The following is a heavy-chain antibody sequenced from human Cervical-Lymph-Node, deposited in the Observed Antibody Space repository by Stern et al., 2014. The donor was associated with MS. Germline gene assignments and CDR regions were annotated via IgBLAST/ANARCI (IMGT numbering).Heavy chain of an antibody. V-gene: IGHV3-23*04. CDR3: ASRPPDY. J-gene: IGHJ4*02. CDR2: ISGSGGTT. Sequence: EVQLEESGGDLVQPGGSLRLSCAASGFTFSTYILTWVRQAPGKGLEWVSSISGSGGTTYYADSVKGRFTISRDNSKSTLHLQMNSLRAEDTAVYYGASRPPDYWGQGTLVTVSS. CDR1: GFTFSTYI.